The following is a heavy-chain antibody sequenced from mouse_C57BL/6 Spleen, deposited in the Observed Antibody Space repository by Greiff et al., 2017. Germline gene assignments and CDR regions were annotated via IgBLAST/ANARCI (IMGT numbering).Heavy chain of an antibody. Sequence: QVQLQQSGAELVRPGASVTLSCKASGYTFTDYEMHWVKQTPVHGLEWIGAIDPETGGTAYNQKFKGKAILTADKSSSTAYMELRSLTSEDSAVYYCTRSRVFTAVVAPRYARDYWGQGTSVTVSS. CDR2: IDPETGGT. D-gene: IGHD1-1*01. CDR1: GYTFTDYE. CDR3: TRSRVFTAVVAPRYARDY. V-gene: IGHV1-15*01. J-gene: IGHJ4*01.